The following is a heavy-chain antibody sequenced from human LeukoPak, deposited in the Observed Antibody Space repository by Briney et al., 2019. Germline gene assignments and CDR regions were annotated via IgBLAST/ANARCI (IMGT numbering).Heavy chain of an antibody. CDR2: IYPGDSDT. CDR3: ARFVQDYYYYMDV. J-gene: IGHJ6*03. CDR1: GYSFTSYW. Sequence: GESLKISCKGSGYSFTSYWIGWVRPVPGKGLEWMGIIYPGDSDTRYSPPFQGQVTISADKSISTAYLQCSSLKASDTAMYYCARFVQDYYYYMDVWGKGTTVTVSS. V-gene: IGHV5-51*01.